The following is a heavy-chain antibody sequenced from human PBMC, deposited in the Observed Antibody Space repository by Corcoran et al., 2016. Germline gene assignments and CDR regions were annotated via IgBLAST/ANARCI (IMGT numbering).Heavy chain of an antibody. Sequence: QVQRQESGPGLVKPSETLSLTCTVSGGSISSYYWSWIRQPPGKGLEWIGYIYYSGSTNYNPSLKSRVTISGDTSKNQFSLKLSSVTAADTAVDYCARAELYYDFWSGYYRGPNWFDPWGQGTLVTVSS. V-gene: IGHV4-59*01. CDR2: IYYSGST. J-gene: IGHJ5*02. CDR1: GGSISSYY. D-gene: IGHD3-3*01. CDR3: ARAELYYDFWSGYYRGPNWFDP.